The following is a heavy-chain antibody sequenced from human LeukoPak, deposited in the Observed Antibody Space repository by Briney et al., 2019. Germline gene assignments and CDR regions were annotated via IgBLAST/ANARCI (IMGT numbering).Heavy chain of an antibody. Sequence: PGGSLRLSCAASGFTFSNYEMNWVRQAPGKGLEWVSYIGSRGNTLYCTDSVRGRFTISRDNARNSLYLQMNSLRVEDTAVYYCARVPESEDTFESALDIWGLGTMVTVSS. V-gene: IGHV3-48*03. CDR1: GFTFSNYE. CDR3: ARVPESEDTFESALDI. CDR2: IGSRGNTL. D-gene: IGHD3-16*01. J-gene: IGHJ3*02.